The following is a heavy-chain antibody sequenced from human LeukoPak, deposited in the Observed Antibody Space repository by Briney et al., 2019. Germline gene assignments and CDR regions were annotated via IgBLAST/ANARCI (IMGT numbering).Heavy chain of an antibody. CDR2: INPSGGST. V-gene: IGHV1-46*01. D-gene: IGHD1-26*01. J-gene: IGHJ4*02. CDR1: GYTFTSYY. CDR3: ARVKWELFFFDY. Sequence: ASVKVSCKASGYTFTSYYIHWVRQAPGQGLEWMGIINPSGGSTNYAQKFQGRVTMTRDTSTSTVYMELSSLRSEDTAVYYCARVKWELFFFDYWGQGTLVTVSS.